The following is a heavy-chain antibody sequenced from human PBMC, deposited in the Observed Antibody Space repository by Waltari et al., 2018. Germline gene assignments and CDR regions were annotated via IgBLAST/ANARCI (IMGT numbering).Heavy chain of an antibody. V-gene: IGHV4-38-2*01. CDR1: GYSISSGYY. CDR2: IYHSGST. J-gene: IGHJ2*01. CDR3: ARVGNPGIAVAGTGWYFDL. Sequence: QVQLQESGPGLVKPSETLSLTCAVSGYSISSGYYWGWIRQPPGKGVEWIGSIYHSGSTYYNPSLKSRVTISVDTSKNQFSLKLSSVTAADTAVYYCARVGNPGIAVAGTGWYFDLWGRGTLVTVSS. D-gene: IGHD6-19*01.